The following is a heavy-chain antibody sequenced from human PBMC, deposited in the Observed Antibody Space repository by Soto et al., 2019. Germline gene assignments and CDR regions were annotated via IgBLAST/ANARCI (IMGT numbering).Heavy chain of an antibody. J-gene: IGHJ6*03. D-gene: IGHD4-17*01. CDR2: IYYSGST. Sequence: PSETLSLTCTVSGGSISSGGYYWSWIRQHPGKGLEWIGYIYYSGSTYYNPSLKSRVTISVDTSKNQFSLKLSSVTAADTAVYYCARDRNTVTPPYYYCMEVWGKGTTVTVSS. V-gene: IGHV4-31*03. CDR1: GGSISSGGYY. CDR3: ARDRNTVTPPYYYCMEV.